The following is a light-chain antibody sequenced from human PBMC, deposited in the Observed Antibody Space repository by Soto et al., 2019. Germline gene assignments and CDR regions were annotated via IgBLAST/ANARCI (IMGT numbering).Light chain of an antibody. CDR3: CSYADSSTYVI. CDR2: EGS. Sequence: QSALTQPASVSGSPGQSITISCTGTSSDVGSYNLVSWYQQHPGKAPKLMIYEGSKRPSGVSNRFSGSKSGNTSSLTISGLQAEDEADYYCCSYADSSTYVIFGGGTKLTV. V-gene: IGLV2-23*01. J-gene: IGLJ2*01. CDR1: SSDVGSYNL.